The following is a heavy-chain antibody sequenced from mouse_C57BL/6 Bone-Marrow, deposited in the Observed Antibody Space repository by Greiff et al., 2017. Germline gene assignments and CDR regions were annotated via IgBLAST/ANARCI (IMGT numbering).Heavy chain of an antibody. CDR2: IYPGDGST. J-gene: IGHJ1*03. CDR1: GYTFTSYD. Sequence: QVQLKQSGPELVKPGASVKLSCKASGYTFTSYDINWVKQRPGQGLEWIGWIYPGDGSTKYHEKFKGKATLTVDTSSSTAYMELHSLTSEDSAVYFCARRRGNLSRYFDVWGTGTTVTVAS. CDR3: ARRRGNLSRYFDV. D-gene: IGHD1-1*01. V-gene: IGHV1-85*01.